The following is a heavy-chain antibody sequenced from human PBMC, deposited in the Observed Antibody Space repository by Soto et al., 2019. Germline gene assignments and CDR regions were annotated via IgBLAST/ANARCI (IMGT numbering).Heavy chain of an antibody. J-gene: IGHJ5*02. Sequence: EVQLLESGGGLVQPGGSLRLSCAASGFTFSSYAMSWVRQAPGKGLEWVSAISGSGGSTDYADSVKGRFTICRDNSKNTLYLQMNSQRAEDTAVYYCASNCGDYGVSSPPDPWGQGTLVTVSS. CDR2: ISGSGGST. CDR1: GFTFSSYA. CDR3: ASNCGDYGVSSPPDP. D-gene: IGHD4-17*01. V-gene: IGHV3-23*01.